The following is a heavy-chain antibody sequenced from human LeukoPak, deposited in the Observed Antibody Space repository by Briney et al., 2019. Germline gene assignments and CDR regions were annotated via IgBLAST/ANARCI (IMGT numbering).Heavy chain of an antibody. D-gene: IGHD6-19*01. CDR3: ASTGYSSGSYYFDC. CDR1: GFTFSTYA. V-gene: IGHV3-30*04. CDR2: ISYDGRNK. J-gene: IGHJ4*02. Sequence: QPGRSLRLSCAASGFTFSTYAMHWVRQAPGKGLEWVAVISYDGRNKYYADSVKGRFTISRDNSKNTLYLQVNSLRAEDTAVYYCASTGYSSGSYYFDCWGQGTLVTVSS.